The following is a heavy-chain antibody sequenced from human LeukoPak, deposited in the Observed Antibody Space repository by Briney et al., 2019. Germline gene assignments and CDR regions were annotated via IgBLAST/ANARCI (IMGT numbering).Heavy chain of an antibody. J-gene: IGHJ5*02. CDR1: GFTFSSYG. CDR2: IRYDGSNK. Sequence: GGSLRLSCAASGFTFSSYGMHWVRQAPGKGLEWVAFIRYDGSNKYYADSVKGQFTISRDNSKNTLYLQMNSLRAEDTAVYYCAKDYVLEFRIWGIFDPWGQGTLVTVSS. D-gene: IGHD3-16*01. CDR3: AKDYVLEFRIWGIFDP. V-gene: IGHV3-30*02.